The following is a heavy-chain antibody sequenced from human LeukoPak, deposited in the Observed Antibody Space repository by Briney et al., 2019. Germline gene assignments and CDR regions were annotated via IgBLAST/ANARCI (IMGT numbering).Heavy chain of an antibody. CDR2: MSAYSGNT. V-gene: IGHV1-18*01. CDR1: NYTFSNYP. J-gene: IGHJ1*01. D-gene: IGHD6-6*01. Sequence: ASVKVSCKASNYTFSNYPISWVRQAPGQGPEWLGWMSAYSGNTNYAPKVQGRVTMTTDRATNTAYMELASLRPDDTAMYYCTRGSSSQYFQYWGQGTLVTVSS. CDR3: TRGSSSQYFQY.